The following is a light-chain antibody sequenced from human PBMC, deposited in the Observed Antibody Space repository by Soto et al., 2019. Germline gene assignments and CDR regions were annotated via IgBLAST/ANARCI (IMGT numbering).Light chain of an antibody. Sequence: DIQMTQSPSTLSASVGDRVTITCWASQAISTYLAWYQQKPGKVPNLLIYAASTLQSGVPSRFSGSRPGADLTLTISSLQPEDVATYYCQKYDRAPYTFGQGTKVDIK. CDR3: QKYDRAPYT. V-gene: IGKV1-27*01. CDR2: AAS. J-gene: IGKJ2*01. CDR1: QAISTY.